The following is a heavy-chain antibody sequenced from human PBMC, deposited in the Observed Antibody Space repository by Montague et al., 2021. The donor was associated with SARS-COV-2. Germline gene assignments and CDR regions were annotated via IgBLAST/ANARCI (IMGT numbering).Heavy chain of an antibody. CDR1: GFIFSEYW. CDR3: VREVGLVVARTLGRLDP. D-gene: IGHD6-19*01. Sequence: SLRLSCAVSGFIFSEYWMHWVRQAPGKGLEWVSRTNSDGRSTTYADSVKGRFTISRDNAKNMLYLQINSLRGEDTAVYYCVREVGLVVARTLGRLDPWGQGTLVTVSS. J-gene: IGHJ5*02. CDR2: TNSDGRST. V-gene: IGHV3-74*01.